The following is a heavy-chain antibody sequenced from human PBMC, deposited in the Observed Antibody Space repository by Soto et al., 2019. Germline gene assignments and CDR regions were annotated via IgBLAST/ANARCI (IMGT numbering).Heavy chain of an antibody. D-gene: IGHD3-22*01. CDR1: GFTFSSYG. V-gene: IGHV3-30*18. CDR2: ISYDGSNK. CDR3: AKGSQATYYYDSSGYYSIRPRGLPGY. Sequence: GGSLRLSCAASGFTFSSYGMHWVRQAPGKGLEWVAVISYDGSNKYYADSVKGRFTISRDNSKNTLYLQMNSLRAEDTAVYYCAKGSQATYYYDSSGYYSIRPRGLPGYWGQGTLVTVSS. J-gene: IGHJ4*02.